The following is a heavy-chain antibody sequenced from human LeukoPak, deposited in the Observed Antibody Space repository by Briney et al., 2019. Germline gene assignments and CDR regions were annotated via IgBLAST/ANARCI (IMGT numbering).Heavy chain of an antibody. Sequence: GGSLRLSCAASGFTFSSYGISWVRQAPGKGLEWVSSISSSSSYIYYADSVKGRFTISRDNAKNSLYLQMNSLRAEDTAVYYCASRYSSGWSDAFDIWGQGTMVTVSS. CDR1: GFTFSSYG. CDR3: ASRYSSGWSDAFDI. J-gene: IGHJ3*02. V-gene: IGHV3-21*01. D-gene: IGHD6-19*01. CDR2: ISSSSSYI.